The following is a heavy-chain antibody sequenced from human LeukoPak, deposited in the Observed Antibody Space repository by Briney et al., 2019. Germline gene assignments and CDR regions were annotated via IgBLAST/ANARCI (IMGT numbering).Heavy chain of an antibody. CDR1: GGPISSHY. CDR2: IYYSGST. V-gene: IGHV4-59*11. D-gene: IGHD3-22*01. Sequence: SETLSHTRTLSGGPISSHYWRWIPQPPGKGLEGIGYIYYSGSTNYNPPLKSRVTISVNTPKNELALTLSSVTAADTAVYYCARTPYYYDSSGYYLFAYWGEGSLVTVYS. J-gene: IGHJ4*02. CDR3: ARTPYYYDSSGYYLFAY.